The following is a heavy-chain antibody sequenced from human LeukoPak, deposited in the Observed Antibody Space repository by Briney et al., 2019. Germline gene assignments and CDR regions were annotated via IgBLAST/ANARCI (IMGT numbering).Heavy chain of an antibody. CDR1: GYTFTSYA. J-gene: IGHJ4*02. Sequence: ASVKVSCKASGYTFTSYAMHWVRQAPGQRLEWMGWINAGNGNTKYSQKFQGRVTITRDTSASTAYMELSSLRSEDTAMYYCARGIEASSGWYVIDYWGQGTLVTVSS. CDR3: ARGIEASSGWYVIDY. CDR2: INAGNGNT. V-gene: IGHV1-3*01. D-gene: IGHD6-19*01.